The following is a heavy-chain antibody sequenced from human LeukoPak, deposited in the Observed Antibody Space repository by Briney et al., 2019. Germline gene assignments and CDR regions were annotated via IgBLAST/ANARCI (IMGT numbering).Heavy chain of an antibody. D-gene: IGHD3-10*01. V-gene: IGHV4-59*01. CDR2: IYYSGST. J-gene: IGHJ4*02. CDR1: GGSISSYY. Sequence: PSETLSLTCTVSGGSISSYYWSWIWQPPGKGLEWIGYIYYSGSTNYNPSLKSRVTISVDTSKNQFSLKLSSVTAADTAMYYCARDYGSGNSQIFDYWGQGTLVTVSS. CDR3: ARDYGSGNSQIFDY.